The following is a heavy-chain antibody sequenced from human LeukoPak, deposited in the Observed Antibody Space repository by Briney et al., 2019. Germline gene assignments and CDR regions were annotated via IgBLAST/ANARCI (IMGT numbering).Heavy chain of an antibody. CDR3: ARGDDFWSGYYSIDY. CDR1: GYTFTSYG. J-gene: IGHJ4*02. D-gene: IGHD3-3*01. CDR2: ISAYNGNT. V-gene: IGHV1-18*01. Sequence: GASVKVSCKASGYTFTSYGISWVRQAPGQGLEWMGWISAYNGNTNYAQKLQGRVTMTTDTSTSTAYMELRSLRSDDTAVYYCARGDDFWSGYYSIDYWGQGTLVTVSS.